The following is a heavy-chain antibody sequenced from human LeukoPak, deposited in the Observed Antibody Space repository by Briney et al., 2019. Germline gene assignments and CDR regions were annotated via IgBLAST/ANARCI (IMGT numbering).Heavy chain of an antibody. CDR2: MNPNSGNT. J-gene: IGHJ6*02. V-gene: IGHV1-8*01. Sequence: AASVTVSCKASGYTFTSYDINWVRQAPGQGLEWMGWMNPNSGNTGYAQKFQGRVTMTRNTSISTAYMELSSLRSEDTAVYYCASSPRFDYYYYYGMDVWGQGTTVTVSS. CDR1: GYTFTSYD. CDR3: ASSPRFDYYYYYGMDV.